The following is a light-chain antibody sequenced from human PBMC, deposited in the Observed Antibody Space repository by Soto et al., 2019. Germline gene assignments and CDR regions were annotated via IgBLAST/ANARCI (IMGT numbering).Light chain of an antibody. Sequence: DIQMTQSPSSLFAYVGDRVTITCRASQTITTYLNWYQQKPGKAPNLLIYAASSLRSGVPSRFSGSGSGTDFTLTISSLQPEDFATYYCQQSHSTPWTFGQGTKVEIK. V-gene: IGKV1-39*01. J-gene: IGKJ1*01. CDR1: QTITTY. CDR2: AAS. CDR3: QQSHSTPWT.